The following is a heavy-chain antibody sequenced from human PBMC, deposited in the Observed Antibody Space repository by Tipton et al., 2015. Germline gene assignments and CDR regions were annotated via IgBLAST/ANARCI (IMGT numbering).Heavy chain of an antibody. V-gene: IGHV4-39*07. CDR2: LYFSGST. Sequence: TLSLTCTVSGGSISSSSYYWAWIRQPPGKGLEWIGSLYFSGSTYYNPSLKSRVTISADTPKNRFSPKLTSVTAADTAFYYCARGDDSTSMATGFDYWGQGALVTVSS. CDR1: GGSISSSSYY. J-gene: IGHJ4*02. CDR3: ARGDDSTSMATGFDY. D-gene: IGHD5-18*01.